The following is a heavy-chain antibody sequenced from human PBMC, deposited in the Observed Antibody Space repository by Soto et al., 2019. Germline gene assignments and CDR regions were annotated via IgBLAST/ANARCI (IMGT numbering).Heavy chain of an antibody. V-gene: IGHV3-30*18. D-gene: IGHD6-6*01. CDR2: ISYDERNK. CDR1: GFTFSSYG. CDR3: AKVERSSSSSYYYDYKYGMDV. J-gene: IGHJ6*02. Sequence: GGSLRLSCAASGFTFSSYGIHWVRQAPGKGLEWVAVISYDERNKYYADSVKGRFTISRDNSKNTLYLQMNSLRIEDTAVYYCAKVERSSSSSYYYDYKYGMDVWGQGTTVTVS.